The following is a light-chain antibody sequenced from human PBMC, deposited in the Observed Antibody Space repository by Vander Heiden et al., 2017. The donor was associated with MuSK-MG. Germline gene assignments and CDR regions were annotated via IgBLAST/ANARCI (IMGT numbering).Light chain of an antibody. J-gene: IGLJ1*01. CDR1: ISNLGAGYD. CDR3: QSYESSLSGSYV. V-gene: IGLV1-40*01. CDR2: GKS. Sequence: QSVLTQPPSVSGAPGQWVTIPCTGSISNLGAGYDVHWYHQQPATAPNLLIYGKSNRPPGGPARLSGSKSGTSAALAITGVQAEEEEDYYCQSYESSLSGSYVFGTGTKVTVL.